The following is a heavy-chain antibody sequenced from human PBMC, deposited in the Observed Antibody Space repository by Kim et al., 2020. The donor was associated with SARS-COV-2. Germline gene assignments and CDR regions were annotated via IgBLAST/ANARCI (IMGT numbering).Heavy chain of an antibody. CDR2: I. CDR3: ASIGSAPYDY. V-gene: IGHV3-48*01. J-gene: IGHJ4*02. D-gene: IGHD3-10*01. Sequence: IYNADSGKGRFTIARDNAKNSLYLQMNSLRAEDTAVYYCASIGSAPYDYWGQGTLVTVSS.